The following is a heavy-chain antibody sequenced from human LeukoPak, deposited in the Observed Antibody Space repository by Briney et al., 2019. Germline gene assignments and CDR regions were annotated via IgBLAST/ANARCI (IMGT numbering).Heavy chain of an antibody. Sequence: PGGSLRLSCAVSGFTFGNYGMHWVRQAPGKGLEWVAMISSDGSNSYHGDSVKGRFTVSRDNSKNTLYLQMKSLRAGDTAFYYCAKGSTVTFASKYFQHWGQGTLVTVSS. D-gene: IGHD4-17*01. V-gene: IGHV3-30*18. CDR3: AKGSTVTFASKYFQH. CDR2: ISSDGSNS. J-gene: IGHJ1*01. CDR1: GFTFGNYG.